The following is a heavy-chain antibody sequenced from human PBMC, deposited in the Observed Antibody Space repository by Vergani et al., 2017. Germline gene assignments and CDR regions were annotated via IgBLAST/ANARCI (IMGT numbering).Heavy chain of an antibody. D-gene: IGHD3-10*01. CDR1: GYSFTSYW. J-gene: IGHJ5*02. V-gene: IGHV5-51*03. Sequence: EVQLVPSGAEVKTPGESLKISCKGSGYSFTSYWIGWVRQMPGKGLEWMGIIYPGDSDTSYSPSFQGQVTISADKSISTAYLQWSSLKAADTAMDYCSRLVVRGGSRWFDPWGQGTLVTVSS. CDR2: IYPGDSDT. CDR3: SRLVVRGGSRWFDP.